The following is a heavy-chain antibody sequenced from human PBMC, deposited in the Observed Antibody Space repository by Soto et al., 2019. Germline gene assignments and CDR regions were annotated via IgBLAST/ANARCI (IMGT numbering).Heavy chain of an antibody. J-gene: IGHJ4*01. D-gene: IGHD5-12*01. CDR2: ITPYNGNT. Sequence: HVQLVQSGAEVKKPGASVKVSCKASGYTFSSHGITWVRQAPGQGLEWMGWITPYNGNTNYAQKVQGRATMTTDTTTSTAYMELRSLRSDDPDIYYCAREVSSAGFDVDYWGHGTLVNVSS. CDR1: GYTFSSHG. CDR3: AREVSSAGFDVDY. V-gene: IGHV1-18*01.